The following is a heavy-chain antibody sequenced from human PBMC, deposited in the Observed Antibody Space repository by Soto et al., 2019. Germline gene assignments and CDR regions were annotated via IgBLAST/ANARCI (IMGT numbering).Heavy chain of an antibody. D-gene: IGHD2-2*01. CDR3: ARGYCSSTSCYGTLYYYGMDV. V-gene: IGHV1-3*01. J-gene: IGHJ6*02. CDR1: GYTFTSYA. CDR2: INAGNGNT. Sequence: ASVKVSCKASGYTFTSYAMHWVRQAPGQRLEWMGWINAGNGNTKYSQKFQGRVTITRDTSASTAYMELSSLRSEDTAVYYCARGYCSSTSCYGTLYYYGMDVWGQGNTVTVSS.